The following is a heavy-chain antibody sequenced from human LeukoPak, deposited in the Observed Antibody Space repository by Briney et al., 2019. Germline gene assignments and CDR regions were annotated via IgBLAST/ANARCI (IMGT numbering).Heavy chain of an antibody. V-gene: IGHV1-18*01. J-gene: IGHJ3*02. CDR1: GYTFTSYG. Sequence: ASVKVSCKASGYTFTSYGISWVRQAPGQGLEWMGWINAYNGNTNYAQKLQGRVTMTTDTSTSTAYMELRSLRSDDTAVYYCARALWFGELLDSGIAFDIWGQGTMVTASS. CDR2: INAYNGNT. CDR3: ARALWFGELLDSGIAFDI. D-gene: IGHD3-10*01.